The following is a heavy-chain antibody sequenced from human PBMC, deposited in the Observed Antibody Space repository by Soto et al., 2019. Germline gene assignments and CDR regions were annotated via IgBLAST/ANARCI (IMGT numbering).Heavy chain of an antibody. CDR1: GYTLTSYC. CDR2: ISAYNGNT. J-gene: IGHJ2*01. CDR3: ARVHGYSRSWFPEYWYFDL. V-gene: IGHV1-18*01. Sequence: ASVNVSCKYSGYTLTSYCISWVRQAPGQGLEWMGWISAYNGNTNYAQKLQGRVTMTTDTSTSTAYMELRSLRSDDTAVYYCARVHGYSRSWFPEYWYFDLWVPETLLVTVSS. D-gene: IGHD6-13*01.